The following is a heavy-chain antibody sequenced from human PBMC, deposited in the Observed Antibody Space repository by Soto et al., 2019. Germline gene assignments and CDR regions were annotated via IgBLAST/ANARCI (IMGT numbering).Heavy chain of an antibody. V-gene: IGHV1-18*01. Sequence: GASVKVSCKASGYTFTSYGISWVRQAPGQGLEWMGWISAYNGNTNYALKLQGRVTMTTDTSTSTAYMELRSLRSDDTAVYYCARGLRSRCSGGSCYRSAHAFDIWGQGTMVTVSS. CDR1: GYTFTSYG. CDR2: ISAYNGNT. CDR3: ARGLRSRCSGGSCYRSAHAFDI. J-gene: IGHJ3*02. D-gene: IGHD2-15*01.